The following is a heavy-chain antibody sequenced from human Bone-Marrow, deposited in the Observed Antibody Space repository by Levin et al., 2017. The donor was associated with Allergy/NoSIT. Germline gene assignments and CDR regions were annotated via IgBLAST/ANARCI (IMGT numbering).Heavy chain of an antibody. V-gene: IGHV1-8*01. CDR1: GYTFTSYD. J-gene: IGHJ4*02. D-gene: IGHD2-21*02. CDR3: ARGPAVVTAIAGGNVLRFPDY. Sequence: ASVKVSCKASGYTFTSYDINWVRQATGQGLEWMGWMNPNSGNTGYAQKFQGRVTMTRNTSISTAYMELSSLRSEDTAVYYCARGPAVVTAIAGGNVLRFPDYWGQGTLVTVSS. CDR2: MNPNSGNT.